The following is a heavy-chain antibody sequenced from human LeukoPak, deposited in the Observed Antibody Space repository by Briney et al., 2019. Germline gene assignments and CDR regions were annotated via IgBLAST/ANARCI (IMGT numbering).Heavy chain of an antibody. CDR2: IIPIFGTA. CDR3: ARALTIVVVPAAPNWFVP. CDR1: GGTFNSYA. V-gene: IGHV1-69*13. J-gene: IGHJ5*02. Sequence: SVKVSCKASGGTFNSYAISWVRQAPGQGLEWMGGIIPIFGTANYAQKFQGRVTITADESTSTAYMELSSLRSEDTAVYYCARALTIVVVPAAPNWFVPWGQGTLVTVSS. D-gene: IGHD2-2*01.